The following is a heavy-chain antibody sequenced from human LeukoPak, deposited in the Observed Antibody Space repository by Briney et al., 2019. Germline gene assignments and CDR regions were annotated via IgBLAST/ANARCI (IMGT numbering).Heavy chain of an antibody. CDR3: ARDVAPLDWLDV. D-gene: IGHD3-9*01. CDR1: GFTFSSYS. V-gene: IGHV3-21*01. J-gene: IGHJ6*02. Sequence: GGSLRLSCAASGFTFSSYSMNWVRQAPGKGLEWVSSISSSSSYIYYADSVKGRFTISRDSAKNTLYLQMNSLRAEDTAVYYCARDVAPLDWLDVWGQGTTVTVSS. CDR2: ISSSSSYI.